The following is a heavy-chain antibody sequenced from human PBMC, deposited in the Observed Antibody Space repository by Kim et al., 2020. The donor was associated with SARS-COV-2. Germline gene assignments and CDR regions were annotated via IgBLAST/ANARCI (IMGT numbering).Heavy chain of an antibody. CDR3: TRDGASQCTALSL. Sequence: GGSLRLSCAASGFTFSDYYMDWVRQAPGKGLEWVGRARDNVNSYTTEYAESLKGRFTISRDDSRNSVYLHMNSLETDDTAVYYCTRDGASQCTALSLWGQGTRVTVSS. CDR2: ARDNVNSYTT. D-gene: IGHD2-21*02. J-gene: IGHJ3*01. CDR1: GFTFSDYY. V-gene: IGHV3-72*01.